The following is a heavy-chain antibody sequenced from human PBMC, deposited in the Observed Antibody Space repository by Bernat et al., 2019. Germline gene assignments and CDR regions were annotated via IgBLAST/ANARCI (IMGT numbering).Heavy chain of an antibody. CDR3: ARHSHYYYQMDV. Sequence: QLQLQESGPGLVKPSETLSLTCTVSGGSISGSSYNWGWIRQPPGKGLEFIGSIYYSGATYYNPSLKSRVTISVDTSENQFSLRLSSVTAADTAVYYCARHSHYYYQMDVWGKGTTVTVSS. V-gene: IGHV4-39*01. J-gene: IGHJ6*03. CDR1: GGSISGSSYN. CDR2: IYYSGAT.